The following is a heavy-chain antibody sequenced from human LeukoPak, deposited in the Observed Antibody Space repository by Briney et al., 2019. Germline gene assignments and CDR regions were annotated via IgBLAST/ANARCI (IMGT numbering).Heavy chain of an antibody. Sequence: GGSLRLSCAVSGFTFSSFNMNWVRQAPGKGLVWVSHINSDGSWTSYADSVKGRFTISKDNAKNTVYLQMNSLRAEDTAVYYCVSFYETYWGRGTLVTVSS. CDR2: INSDGSWT. CDR3: VSFYETY. D-gene: IGHD2/OR15-2a*01. V-gene: IGHV3-74*01. CDR1: GFTFSSFN. J-gene: IGHJ4*02.